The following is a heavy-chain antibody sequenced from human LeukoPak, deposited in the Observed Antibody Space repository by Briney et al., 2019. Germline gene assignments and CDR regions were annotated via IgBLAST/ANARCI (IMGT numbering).Heavy chain of an antibody. D-gene: IGHD3-22*01. CDR1: GFTFSSYW. Sequence: GGSLRLPCAASGFTFSSYWMSWVRQAPGKGLEWVANIKQDGSEKYYVDSVKGRFTISRDNAKNSLYLQMNSLRAEDTAVYYCARAAYYYDSSGYYSYWGQGTLVTVSS. CDR2: IKQDGSEK. CDR3: ARAAYYYDSSGYYSY. V-gene: IGHV3-7*01. J-gene: IGHJ4*02.